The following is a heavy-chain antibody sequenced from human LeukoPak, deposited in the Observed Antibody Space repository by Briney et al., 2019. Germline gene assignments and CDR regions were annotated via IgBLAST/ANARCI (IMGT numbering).Heavy chain of an antibody. J-gene: IGHJ5*02. CDR1: GYTFTSYG. CDR3: AKRGYSYGFWFDP. D-gene: IGHD5-18*01. CDR2: IIPIFGTA. V-gene: IGHV1-69*13. Sequence: SVKVSCKASGYTFTSYGISWVRQAPGQGLEWMGGIIPIFGTANYAQKFQGRVTITADESTNTAYMELSSLRSEDTAVYYCAKRGYSYGFWFDPWGQGTLVTVSS.